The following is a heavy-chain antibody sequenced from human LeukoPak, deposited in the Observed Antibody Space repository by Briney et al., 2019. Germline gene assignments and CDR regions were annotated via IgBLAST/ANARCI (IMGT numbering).Heavy chain of an antibody. D-gene: IGHD3-22*01. J-gene: IGHJ4*02. CDR3: ARDRYYDSSGTLDY. CDR1: GFTFSSYA. V-gene: IGHV3-30-3*01. CDR2: ISYDGSNK. Sequence: GGSLRLSCAASGFTFSSYAMHWVRQAPGKGLEWVAVISYDGSNKYYADSVKGRFTISRDNSKNTLYLQMNSLRAEDTAVYYCARDRYYDSSGTLDYWGQGTLVTVSS.